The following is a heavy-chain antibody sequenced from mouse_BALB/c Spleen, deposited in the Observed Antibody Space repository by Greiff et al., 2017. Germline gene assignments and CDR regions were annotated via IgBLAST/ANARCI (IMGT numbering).Heavy chain of an antibody. CDR1: GYTFSSYW. CDR3: ARGGLYDGYSDYYAMDY. V-gene: IGHV1-9*01. J-gene: IGHJ4*01. CDR2: ILPGSGST. D-gene: IGHD2-3*01. Sequence: VQLQQSGAELMKPGASVKISCKATGYTFSSYWIEWVKQRPGHGLEWIGEILPGSGSTNYNEKFKGKATFTADTSSNTAYMQLSSLTSEDSAVYYCARGGLYDGYSDYYAMDYWGQGTSDTVSS.